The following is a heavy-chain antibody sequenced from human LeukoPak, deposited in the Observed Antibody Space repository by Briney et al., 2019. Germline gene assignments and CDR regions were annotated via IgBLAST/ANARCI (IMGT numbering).Heavy chain of an antibody. V-gene: IGHV1-46*01. D-gene: IGHD3-10*01. J-gene: IGHJ4*02. CDR1: GYIFTTYF. CDR3: ARVRGHGDMIDY. CDR2: INPSGGST. Sequence: ASMKVSCKASGYIFTTYFMHWVRQAPGQGLEWMGFINPSGGSTGYSQKFQGRVTMTRDTSTSKVYMALSSLRSEDTAVYYCARVRGHGDMIDYWGQGTLVTVSS.